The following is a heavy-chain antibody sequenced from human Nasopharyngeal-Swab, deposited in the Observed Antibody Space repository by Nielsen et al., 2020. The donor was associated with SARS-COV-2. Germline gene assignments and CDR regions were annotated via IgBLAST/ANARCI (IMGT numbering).Heavy chain of an antibody. CDR3: ARGVETIHH. CDR2: ISSSGSIT. D-gene: IGHD5-24*01. Sequence: GESLKISCTGSGFSFSEYYMSWIRQAPGKGLEWISDISSSGSITHYADSMKGRFTISRDNAKKSLYLQMNSLRAEDTAVYYCARGVETIHHWGQGSLVTVSS. CDR1: GFSFSEYY. J-gene: IGHJ1*01. V-gene: IGHV3-11*04.